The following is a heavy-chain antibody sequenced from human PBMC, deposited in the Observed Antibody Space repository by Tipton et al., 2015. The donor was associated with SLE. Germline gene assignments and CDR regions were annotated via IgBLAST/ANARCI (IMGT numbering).Heavy chain of an antibody. V-gene: IGHV4-34*01. J-gene: IGHJ4*02. CDR1: GFTFSDYY. CDR2: VNHLGTI. Sequence: LRLSCAASGFTFSDYYWSWVRQSPGKGLEWIGEVNHLGTIYYNASLKSRVTISIDTPKRHFSLKLTSVTAADTAVYYCARMEGMITYGGIAGLWGQGTVVTVSS. CDR3: ARMEGMITYGGIAGL. D-gene: IGHD3-16*01.